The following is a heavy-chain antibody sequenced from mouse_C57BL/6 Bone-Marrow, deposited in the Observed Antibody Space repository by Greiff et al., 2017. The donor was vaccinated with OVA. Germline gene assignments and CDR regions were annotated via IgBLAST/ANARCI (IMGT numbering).Heavy chain of an antibody. CDR2: IDPANGNT. J-gene: IGHJ2*01. CDR3: ARGGSYFDY. CDR1: GFTFKNSY. D-gene: IGHD1-1*02. Sequence: EVQLLQSVAELVRPGASVKLSCAASGFTFKNSYMHWVKQTPEQGLEWIGRIDPANGNTKYALNFQGKATITADTSSNTAYLQLSRLTSEDTAIYYCARGGSYFDYWGQGTTLTVSS. V-gene: IGHV14-3*01.